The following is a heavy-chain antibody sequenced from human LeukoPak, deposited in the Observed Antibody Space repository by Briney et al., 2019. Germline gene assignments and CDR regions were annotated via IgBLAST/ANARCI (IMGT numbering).Heavy chain of an antibody. J-gene: IGHJ4*02. CDR3: AKLSGWTGWFFDY. CDR1: GFTFSSYA. CDR2: ISKSGDST. V-gene: IGHV3-23*01. D-gene: IGHD6-19*01. Sequence: GGSLRLSCAASGFTFSSYAISWVSEAPGKGLEGVSAISKSGDSTYYADSVKGRFTNSRDNSKNTIYLQMNSLRVEDTAVYYCAKLSGWTGWFFDYWGQGTVVTVSS.